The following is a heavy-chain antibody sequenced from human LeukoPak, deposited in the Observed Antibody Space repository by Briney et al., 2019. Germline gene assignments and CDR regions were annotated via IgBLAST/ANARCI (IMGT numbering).Heavy chain of an antibody. V-gene: IGHV1-2*06. CDR3: AREYSSSSEGSYYYYGMDV. D-gene: IGHD6-6*01. CDR1: GYTFTGYY. Sequence: APVKVSCKASGYTFTGYYMHWVRQAPGQGLEWMGRINPNSGGTNYAQKLQGRVTMTRDTSISTAYMELSSLRSEDTAVYYCAREYSSSSEGSYYYYGMDVWGQGTTVTVSS. CDR2: INPNSGGT. J-gene: IGHJ6*02.